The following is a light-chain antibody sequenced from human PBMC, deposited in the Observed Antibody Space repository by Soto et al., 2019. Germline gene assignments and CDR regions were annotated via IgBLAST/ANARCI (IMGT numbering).Light chain of an antibody. V-gene: IGKV3-15*01. J-gene: IGKJ5*01. CDR3: QQYNNWPPFT. Sequence: EIVMTQSLATLSVSPGERATLSCRASQSVSRNLAWYQQKPGQAPRLLIYGASTRATGIPVRFSGSGSGTEFTLTISSLQSEDFAVYYCQQYNNWPPFTFGQGTRLEIK. CDR2: GAS. CDR1: QSVSRN.